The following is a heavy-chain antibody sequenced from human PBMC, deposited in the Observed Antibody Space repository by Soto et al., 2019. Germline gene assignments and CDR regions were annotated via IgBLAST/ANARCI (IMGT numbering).Heavy chain of an antibody. CDR2: ISYDGSNK. D-gene: IGHD4-17*01. J-gene: IGHJ4*01. V-gene: IGHV3-30-3*01. CDR1: GFTFSSYA. Sequence: QVQLVESGGGVVQPGRSLRLSCAASGFTFSSYAMHWVRQAPGKGLEWVAVISYDGSNKYYADSVKGRFTISRDNSKNTLYLQLKRLGGEDTALYYWARVTTVRDADRGQGTLVTVSS. CDR3: ARVTTVRDAD.